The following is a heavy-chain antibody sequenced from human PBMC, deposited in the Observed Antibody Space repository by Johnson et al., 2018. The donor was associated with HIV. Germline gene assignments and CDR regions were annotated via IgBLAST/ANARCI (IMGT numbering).Heavy chain of an antibody. CDR2: ISSTGSSM. J-gene: IGHJ3*01. CDR1: GFTFSSYG. V-gene: IGHV3-64*04. CDR3: AREMAWEDAFDV. Sequence: QVQLVESGGGVVQPGRSLRLSCAASGFTFSSYGMHWVRQAPGKGLEYVSPISSTGSSMKYVDSVKGRFTISRDNPKNSLYLQMNSLRAEDTAVYYCAREMAWEDAFDVWGQGTMVTVSS. D-gene: IGHD5-24*01.